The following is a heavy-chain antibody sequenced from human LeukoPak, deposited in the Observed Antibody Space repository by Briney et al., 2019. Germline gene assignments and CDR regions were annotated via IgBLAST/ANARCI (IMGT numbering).Heavy chain of an antibody. CDR1: GFTFSSYS. D-gene: IGHD5-12*01. Sequence: QPGGSLRLSCAASGFTFSSYSMNWVRQVPGKGLEWVSYISSSSSTIYYAGSVKGRFTISRDNAKNSLYLQMNSLRDEDTAVYYCASGEASGYDEGDYWGQGTLVTVSS. V-gene: IGHV3-48*02. CDR2: ISSSSSTI. J-gene: IGHJ4*02. CDR3: ASGEASGYDEGDY.